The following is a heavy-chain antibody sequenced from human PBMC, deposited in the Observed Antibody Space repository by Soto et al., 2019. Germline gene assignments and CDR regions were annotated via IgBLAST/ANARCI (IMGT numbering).Heavy chain of an antibody. D-gene: IGHD3-16*01. Sequence: EVQLVESGGGLVEPGGSLRLSCAASGFTFNGAWMNWVRQAPGKGLEWVGRVKSKVDGGSIDYAAPVRGRFTISRDDSRNTVDLQMNSLSAGDSAMYYCSADLPDWGAYAFDYGGQGTLVTVSS. J-gene: IGHJ4*02. CDR1: GFTFNGAW. V-gene: IGHV3-15*07. CDR2: VKSKVDGGSI. CDR3: SADLPDWGAYAFDY.